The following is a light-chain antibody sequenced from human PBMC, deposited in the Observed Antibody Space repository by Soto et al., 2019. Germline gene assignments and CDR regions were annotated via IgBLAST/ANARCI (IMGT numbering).Light chain of an antibody. Sequence: DIQMTQSPSTLSASVGDRVTIPCRASQSISNWLAWYQQKTGKAPKLLIYDASSLQSGVPSRFSGSGSGTEFTLTISSLQPDDFATYYCQQCNSYPWTFGQGTKVDI. CDR3: QQCNSYPWT. J-gene: IGKJ1*01. CDR1: QSISNW. V-gene: IGKV1-5*01. CDR2: DAS.